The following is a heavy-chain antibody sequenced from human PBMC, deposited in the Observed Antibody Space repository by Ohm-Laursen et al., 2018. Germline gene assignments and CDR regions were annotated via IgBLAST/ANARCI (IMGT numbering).Heavy chain of an antibody. J-gene: IGHJ5*01. CDR3: ANEWFDY. CDR2: ISYDGSNK. Sequence: SLRLSCAASGFIVSSTYMHWVRQAPGKGLEWVAVISYDGSNKYYADSVKGRFTISRDNSKNTLYLQMNSLRAEDTAVYYCANEWFDYWGQGTLVTVSS. CDR1: GFIVSSTY. V-gene: IGHV3-30*18.